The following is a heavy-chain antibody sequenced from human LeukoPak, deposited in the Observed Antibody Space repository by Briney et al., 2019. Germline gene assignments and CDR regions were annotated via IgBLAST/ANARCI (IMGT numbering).Heavy chain of an antibody. Sequence: GASVKVSCKASGYIFTGYYIHWVRQAPGQGLEWMGWINPNSGDRKYAEKFQGRVTMTRDTPSSIAYMDLSSLRSDDTAVYYCARVEAGTPRWNYWGQGTLVSVSS. V-gene: IGHV1-2*02. CDR2: INPNSGDR. CDR1: GYIFTGYY. CDR3: ARVEAGTPRWNY. J-gene: IGHJ4*02. D-gene: IGHD6-19*01.